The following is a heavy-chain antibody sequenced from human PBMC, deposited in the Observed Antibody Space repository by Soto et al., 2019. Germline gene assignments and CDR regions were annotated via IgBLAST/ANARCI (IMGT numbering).Heavy chain of an antibody. Sequence: QVQLVQSGAEVKKPGSSVKVSCEASGGTFSNYVISWLRQAPGQGPEWMGGISPIYDAANYARKFRGRVTITADKSTNTAYMKLISLKSEDTAIYYCARYWTAGTFYGAFDVWGQGTIVIVSP. CDR2: ISPIYDAA. D-gene: IGHD2-8*02. CDR1: GGTFSNYV. CDR3: ARYWTAGTFYGAFDV. V-gene: IGHV1-69*06. J-gene: IGHJ3*01.